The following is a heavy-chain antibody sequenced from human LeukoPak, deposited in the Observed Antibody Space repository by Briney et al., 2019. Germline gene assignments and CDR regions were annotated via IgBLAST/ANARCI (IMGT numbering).Heavy chain of an antibody. CDR1: GGSIRGYF. CDR2: TYYSGST. Sequence: SETLSLTCTVSGGSIRGYFWTWIRQPPGKGLEWIGYTYYSGSTNYNPSLKSRVTIAVDTSKNQFSLRLNSVTAADTAVYYCAMAYSSSWYYFDYWGQGTLVTVSS. V-gene: IGHV4-59*01. CDR3: AMAYSSSWYYFDY. J-gene: IGHJ4*02. D-gene: IGHD6-13*01.